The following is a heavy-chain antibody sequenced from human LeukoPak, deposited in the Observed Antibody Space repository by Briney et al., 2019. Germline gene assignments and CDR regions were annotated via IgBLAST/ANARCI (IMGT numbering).Heavy chain of an antibody. CDR3: ARDAGYSSSWYNGEGVIDY. J-gene: IGHJ4*02. Sequence: SETLSLTCTVSSASISRYYWSWIRQPPGKGLEWIGSIYYSGSTYYNPSLKSRVTISVDTSKNQFSLKLSSVTAADTAVYYCARDAGYSSSWYNGEGVIDYWGQGTLVTVSS. D-gene: IGHD6-13*01. V-gene: IGHV4-59*05. CDR2: IYYSGST. CDR1: SASISRYY.